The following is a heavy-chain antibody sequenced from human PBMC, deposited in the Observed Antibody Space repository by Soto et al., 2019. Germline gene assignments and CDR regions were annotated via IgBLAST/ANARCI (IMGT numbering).Heavy chain of an antibody. CDR2: IHYSGNS. V-gene: IGHV4-59*01. D-gene: IGHD1-1*01. J-gene: IGHJ3*02. CDR3: ARMNQLAPKRNAFDI. CDR1: GDSISGYY. Sequence: SETLSLTCAVSGDSISGYYWTWIRQSPGKGLEWIGYIHYSGNSNYSPSLKSRVTMSVDTSKNQFSLRLSSVTAADTAVYYCARMNQLAPKRNAFDIWGRGTMVTVSS.